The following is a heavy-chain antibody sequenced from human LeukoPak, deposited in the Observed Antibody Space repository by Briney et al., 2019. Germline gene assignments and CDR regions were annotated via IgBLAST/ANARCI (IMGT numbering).Heavy chain of an antibody. CDR3: ARDYCSTTSCYVGFDY. V-gene: IGHV3-48*01. J-gene: IGHJ4*02. CDR1: RFSFSLYN. Sequence: GGSLRLSCAASRFSFSLYNMNWVRQAPGKGLEWVSYISSTGSRIYYADSVKGRFTISRDNAKNLLYLQMNSLRAEDTAVYYCARDYCSTTSCYVGFDYWGQGTLVTVSS. CDR2: ISSTGSRI. D-gene: IGHD2-2*01.